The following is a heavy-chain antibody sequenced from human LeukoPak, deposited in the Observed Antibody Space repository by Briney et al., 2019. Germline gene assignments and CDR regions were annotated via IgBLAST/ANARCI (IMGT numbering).Heavy chain of an antibody. J-gene: IGHJ4*02. CDR2: IYYSGSP. Sequence: GSLRLSCAASGFTFSNYAMSWVRQAPGKGLEWIGSIYYSGSPYYNPSLKSRVTISVDTSKNQFSLRLRSVTAADTAVYYCATWRTAETGFDYWGQGTLVTVSS. D-gene: IGHD1-1*01. CDR1: GFTFSNYA. V-gene: IGHV4-59*05. CDR3: ATWRTAETGFDY.